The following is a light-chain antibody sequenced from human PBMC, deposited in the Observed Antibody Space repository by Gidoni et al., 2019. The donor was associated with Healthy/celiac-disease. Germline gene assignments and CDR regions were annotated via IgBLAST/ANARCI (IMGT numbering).Light chain of an antibody. V-gene: IGKV3-15*01. CDR1: QSVSSN. CDR3: QQYNNWAYS. Sequence: EIVMTQSPATLSVSPGERATLSCRARQSVSSNLAWYQQKPGQAPRLLIYGASTRATGIPARFSGSGSGTEFTLTISSLQSEDFAVYYWQQYNNWAYSFGQGTKLEIK. J-gene: IGKJ2*03. CDR2: GAS.